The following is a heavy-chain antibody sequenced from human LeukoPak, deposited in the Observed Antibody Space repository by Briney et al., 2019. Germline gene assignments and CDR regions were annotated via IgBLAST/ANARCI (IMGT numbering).Heavy chain of an antibody. CDR3: AKDREINYRLGAFDY. V-gene: IGHV3-23*01. D-gene: IGHD3-16*01. J-gene: IGHJ4*02. Sequence: PGGSLRLSCSASGFTFSSYAMSWVRQAPGKGLEWVSGISGSGGNTYYADSAKGRFTVSGDNSKNTLYLQMNSLRAEDTAVYYCAKDREINYRLGAFDYWGQGTLVTVSS. CDR1: GFTFSSYA. CDR2: ISGSGGNT.